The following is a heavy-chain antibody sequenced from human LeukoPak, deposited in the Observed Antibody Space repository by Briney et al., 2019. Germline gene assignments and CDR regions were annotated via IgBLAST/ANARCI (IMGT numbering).Heavy chain of an antibody. J-gene: IGHJ5*02. D-gene: IGHD3-10*01. Sequence: HPGRSLRLSRAGAGFTLSSYWMRWVRQAPGEGLVWVSRISSDEISTNYAASVRGRFTISRDNAKNTLYLQMNSLRAEDTAVYYCAKDLSMVRGNWFDPWGQGTLVTVSS. V-gene: IGHV3-74*01. CDR2: ISSDEIST. CDR3: AKDLSMVRGNWFDP. CDR1: GFTLSSYW.